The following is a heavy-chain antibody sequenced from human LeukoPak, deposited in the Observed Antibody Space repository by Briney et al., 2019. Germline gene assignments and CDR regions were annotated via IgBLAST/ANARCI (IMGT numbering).Heavy chain of an antibody. D-gene: IGHD3-9*01. CDR3: ARSLYFGPRFDY. CDR2: ISSSGSTI. V-gene: IGHV3-11*01. J-gene: IGHJ4*02. Sequence: GGSLRLSCAASGFTFSDYYMSWIRQASGKGLEWVSYISSSGSTIYYADSVKGRFTISRDNAKNSLYLQMNSLRAEDTAVYYCARSLYFGPRFDYWGQGTLVTVSS. CDR1: GFTFSDYY.